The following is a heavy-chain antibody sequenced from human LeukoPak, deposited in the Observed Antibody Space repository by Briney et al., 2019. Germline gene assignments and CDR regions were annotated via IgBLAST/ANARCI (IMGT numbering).Heavy chain of an antibody. D-gene: IGHD3-9*01. CDR2: IYTSGST. Sequence: NPSETLSLTCTVSGGSISSYYWSWIRQPAGKGLEWIGRIYTSGSTNYNPSLKSRVTMSVDTSKNHFSLKLSSVTAADTAVYYCARDEVRYFDWSRVGGRHYMVVWGKGTTVTVSS. V-gene: IGHV4-4*07. J-gene: IGHJ6*03. CDR1: GGSISSYY. CDR3: ARDEVRYFDWSRVGGRHYMVV.